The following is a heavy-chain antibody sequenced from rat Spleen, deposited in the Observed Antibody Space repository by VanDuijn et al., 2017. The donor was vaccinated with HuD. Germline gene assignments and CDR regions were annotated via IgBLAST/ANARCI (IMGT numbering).Heavy chain of an antibody. CDR3: ARYRDSYGHVGIFDY. V-gene: IGHV3-1*01. CDR2: ISYSGST. D-gene: IGHD1-12*01. CDR1: GYSITRNF. J-gene: IGHJ2*01. Sequence: EVQLQESGPALVKPSQSLSLTCSVTGYSITRNFWGWLRTFPGDKMEWMGYISYSGSTGFNPSLKSRISITRDTSKNQFFLQSKSVTTEDTATYHCARYRDSYGHVGIFDYWGQGVMVTVSS.